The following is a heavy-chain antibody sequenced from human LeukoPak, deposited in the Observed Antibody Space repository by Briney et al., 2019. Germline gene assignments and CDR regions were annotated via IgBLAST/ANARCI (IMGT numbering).Heavy chain of an antibody. CDR3: AKAPREYCSSTSCPNWFDS. J-gene: IGHJ5*01. Sequence: PGGSLRLSCAAYGFTFSSYAMNWVRQAPGKGLQWVSALSGSGGSTYYADPVKGRFTISRDNSKNTLYLQMSSLRAEDTAVYFCAKAPREYCSSTSCPNWFDSWGQGTLVTVSS. D-gene: IGHD2-2*01. V-gene: IGHV3-23*01. CDR2: LSGSGGST. CDR1: GFTFSSYA.